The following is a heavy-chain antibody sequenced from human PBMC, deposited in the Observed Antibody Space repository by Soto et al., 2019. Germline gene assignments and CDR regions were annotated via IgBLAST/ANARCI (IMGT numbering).Heavy chain of an antibody. D-gene: IGHD3-16*01. J-gene: IGHJ4*02. V-gene: IGHV3-48*01. CDR3: ARCLLHLGMRGRFGFDY. Sequence: GGSLRLSCAASGFTFSSYSMNWVRQAPGKGLEWVSYISSSSSTIYYADSVKGRFTISRDNAKNSLYLQMNSLRAEDTAVYYCARCLLHLGMRGRFGFDYWGQGTLVTVSS. CDR1: GFTFSSYS. CDR2: ISSSSSTI.